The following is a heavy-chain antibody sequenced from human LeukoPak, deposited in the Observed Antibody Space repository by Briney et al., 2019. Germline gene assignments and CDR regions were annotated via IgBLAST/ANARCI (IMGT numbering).Heavy chain of an antibody. CDR3: ASLTQCTNGVCYPTDY. Sequence: GGSLRLPCAASGFTFSSYEMHWVRQAPGKGLEWVSYISSSDSTIYYADSVKGRFTISRDNAKNSLYLQMNRLRAEDTAVYYCASLTQCTNGVCYPTDYWGPGTLVTVSS. V-gene: IGHV3-48*03. CDR2: ISSSDSTI. CDR1: GFTFSSYE. J-gene: IGHJ4*02. D-gene: IGHD2-8*01.